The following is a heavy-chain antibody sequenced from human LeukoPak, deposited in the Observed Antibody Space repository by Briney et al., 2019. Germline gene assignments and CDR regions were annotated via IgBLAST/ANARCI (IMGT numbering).Heavy chain of an antibody. J-gene: IGHJ5*02. CDR2: IYYSGST. D-gene: IGHD3-22*01. CDR3: AREDDSSGNFDP. V-gene: IGHV4-59*01. CDR1: GGSISSYY. Sequence: SETLSLTCTVSGGSISSYYWSWIRQPPGKGLEWIGYIYYSGSTNYNPSLKSRVTISVDTSKNQFSLKLSSVTAADTAVYYCAREDDSSGNFDPWGQGTLVTVSS.